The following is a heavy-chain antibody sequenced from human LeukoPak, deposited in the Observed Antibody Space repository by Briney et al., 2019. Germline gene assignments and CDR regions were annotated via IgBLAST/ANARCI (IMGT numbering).Heavy chain of an antibody. CDR3: AATYYYGSGSISI. D-gene: IGHD3-10*01. J-gene: IGHJ4*02. Sequence: SETLSLTCTVSGGSISSGGYYWSWIRQHPGKGLEWIGYIYYSGSTYYNPSLKGRVTISVDTSKNQFSLKLSSVTAADTAVYYCAATYYYGSGSISIWGQGTLVTVSS. CDR2: IYYSGST. CDR1: GGSISSGGYY. V-gene: IGHV4-31*03.